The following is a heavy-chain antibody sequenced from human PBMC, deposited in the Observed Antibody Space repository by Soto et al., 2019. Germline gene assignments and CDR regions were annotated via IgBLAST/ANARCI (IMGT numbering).Heavy chain of an antibody. CDR1: RFTFSTYA. CDR3: AREMVAPEDHHYGLDV. CDR2: ISYDGTKT. D-gene: IGHD2-15*01. J-gene: IGHJ6*02. V-gene: IGHV3-30-3*01. Sequence: QVQLVESGGGVVQPGRSLRLSCAASRFTFSTYAMHWVRQAPGKGLEWVAVISYDGTKTFCADSVRGRFTTSRDNSKNTLYLQMNSLRAEDTAVYFCAREMVAPEDHHYGLDVWGQGTTVTVSS.